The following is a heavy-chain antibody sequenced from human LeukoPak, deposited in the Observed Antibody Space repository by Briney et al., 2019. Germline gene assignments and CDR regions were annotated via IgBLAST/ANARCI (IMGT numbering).Heavy chain of an antibody. J-gene: IGHJ5*02. V-gene: IGHV1-69*05. Sequence: SVKVSCKASGGTFSSYAISWVRPAPGQGLEWMGGIIPIFGTAHYAQKFQGRVTITTDESTSTAYMELSSLRSEDTAVYYCARAAYYYGSGSTRYNWFDPWGQGTLVTVSS. CDR3: ARAAYYYGSGSTRYNWFDP. CDR2: IIPIFGTA. D-gene: IGHD3-10*01. CDR1: GGTFSSYA.